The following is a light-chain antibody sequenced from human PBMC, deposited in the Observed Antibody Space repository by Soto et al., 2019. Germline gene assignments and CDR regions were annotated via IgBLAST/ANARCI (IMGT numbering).Light chain of an antibody. J-gene: IGKJ1*01. CDR3: QQSYSTPPWT. CDR2: GVY. V-gene: IGKV3D-15*01. Sequence: EIVMTQSPTILSVSPGERATLSCRSSQSVSSNLAWYHQKPGQAPRLLIYGVYTRAPGIPARFSGSGSGTEFTLTISSLQPEDFATYFCQQSYSTPPWTFGQGTKVDIK. CDR1: QSVSSN.